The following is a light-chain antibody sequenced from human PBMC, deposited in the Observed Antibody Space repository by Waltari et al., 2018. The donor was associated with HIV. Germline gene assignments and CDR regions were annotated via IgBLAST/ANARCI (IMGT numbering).Light chain of an antibody. Sequence: DIQMTQSPSSLSASVGDRVTITCRATQGIATYLAWYQQKPGMVPQLLIYGASTLQPGAPSRFSGSGSGTDFTLTITSLQPEDAATYFCQKYNRAPRTFGQGTKVEI. V-gene: IGKV1-27*01. CDR2: GAS. J-gene: IGKJ1*01. CDR3: QKYNRAPRT. CDR1: QGIATY.